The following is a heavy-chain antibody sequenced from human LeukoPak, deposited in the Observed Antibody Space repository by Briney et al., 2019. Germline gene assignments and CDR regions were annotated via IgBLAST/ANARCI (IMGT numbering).Heavy chain of an antibody. V-gene: IGHV3-66*01. CDR1: GFTVSSSY. Sequence: GGSLRLSCAASGFTVSSSYMSWVRQAPAKGLEWVSVIYSGGTTYYSDSVKGRFSFSRDNSKNTLYLQMNSLRAEDTAVYYCARVVSHNFAFDIWGQGTMVTVSS. CDR2: IYSGGTT. J-gene: IGHJ3*02. CDR3: ARVVSHNFAFDI.